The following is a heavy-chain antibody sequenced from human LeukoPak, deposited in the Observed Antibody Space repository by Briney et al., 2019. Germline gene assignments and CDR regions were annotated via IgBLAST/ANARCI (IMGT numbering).Heavy chain of an antibody. CDR3: VRDIKARYLDF. D-gene: IGHD1-14*01. Sequence: PGRSLRLSCAASGSTFRNHGMHWVRQAPGKGLEWAAVIWYDGSNEEYADSVKGRFTVSRDNSRITLYLQMNSLRAEDTAIYYCVRDIKARYLDFWGQGTLVIVSS. V-gene: IGHV3-33*01. CDR2: IWYDGSNE. J-gene: IGHJ4*03. CDR1: GSTFRNHG.